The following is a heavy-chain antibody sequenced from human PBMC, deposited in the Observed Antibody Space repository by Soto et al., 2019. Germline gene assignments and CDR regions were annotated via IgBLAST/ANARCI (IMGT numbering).Heavy chain of an antibody. V-gene: IGHV1-58*02. D-gene: IGHD3-3*01. CDR3: AASYYDFWSGYDSQPYYYYMDV. J-gene: IGHJ6*03. CDR1: GFTFTSSA. CDR2: IVVGSGNT. Sequence: SVKVSCKASGFTFTSSAMQWVRQARGQRLEWIGWIVVGSGNTNYAQKFQERVTITRDMSTSTAYMELSSLRSEDTAVYYCAASYYDFWSGYDSQPYYYYMDVWGKGTTVTVSS.